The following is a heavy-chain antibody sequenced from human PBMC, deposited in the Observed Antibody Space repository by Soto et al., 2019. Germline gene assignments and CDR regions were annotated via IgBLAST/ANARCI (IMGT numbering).Heavy chain of an antibody. CDR1: GFTVSSNY. CDR3: ARREQQLVLHAFDI. J-gene: IGHJ3*02. D-gene: IGHD6-13*01. CDR2: IYSGGST. Sequence: GGSLRLSCAASGFTVSSNYMSWVRQAPGKGLEWVSVIYSGGSTYYADSVKGRFTISRDNSKNTLYLQMNSLRAEDTAVYYCARREQQLVLHAFDIWGQGTMVTVSS. V-gene: IGHV3-66*01.